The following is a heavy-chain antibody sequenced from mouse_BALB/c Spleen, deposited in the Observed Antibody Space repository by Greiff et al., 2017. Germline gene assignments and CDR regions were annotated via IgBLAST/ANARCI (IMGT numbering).Heavy chain of an antibody. CDR2: IDPANGNT. Sequence: EVQLQESGAELVKPGASVKLSCTASGFNIKDTYMHWVKQRPEQGLEWIGRIDPANGNTKYDPKFQGKATITADTSSNTAYLQLSSLTSEDTAVYYCARQGGSYAMDYWGQGTSVTVSS. J-gene: IGHJ4*01. CDR3: ARQGGSYAMDY. V-gene: IGHV14-3*02. CDR1: GFNIKDTY.